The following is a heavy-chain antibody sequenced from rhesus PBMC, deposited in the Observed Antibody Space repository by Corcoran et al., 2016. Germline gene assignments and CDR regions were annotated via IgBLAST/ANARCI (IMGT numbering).Heavy chain of an antibody. CDR2: IGGSSGST. D-gene: IGHD3-22*01. V-gene: IGHV4-127*01. Sequence: QVQLQESGPGLVQPSETLSLTCAVSGYSISMVYGWTWIRQPPGKGPEWIGYIGGSSGSTNYNPSLKSRVTISKDTSKNQFSLKLSSVTAADTAVYYCARGGGPGVIITPPHSWGQGVVVTVSS. CDR3: ARGGGPGVIITPPHS. J-gene: IGHJ6*01. CDR1: GYSISMVYG.